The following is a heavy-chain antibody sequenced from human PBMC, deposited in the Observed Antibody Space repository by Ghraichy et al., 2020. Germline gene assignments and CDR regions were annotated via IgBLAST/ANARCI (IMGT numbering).Heavy chain of an antibody. D-gene: IGHD2-21*02. CDR2: INHSGST. CDR3: ASFPAYCGGDCYYYYGMDV. CDR1: GGSFSGYY. J-gene: IGHJ6*02. V-gene: IGHV4-34*01. Sequence: SETLSLTCAVYGGSFSGYYWTWIRQPPGKGLEWIGEINHSGSTNYNPSLKSRVTISVDTSKNQFSLKLTSVTAADTAVYFCASFPAYCGGDCYYYYGMDVWGQGTTVTVSS.